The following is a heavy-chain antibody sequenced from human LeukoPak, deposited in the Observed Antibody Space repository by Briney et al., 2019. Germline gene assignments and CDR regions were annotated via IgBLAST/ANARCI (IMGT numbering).Heavy chain of an antibody. D-gene: IGHD3-10*02. Sequence: GGSLRLSCAASGFTFSNYAMSWVRQAPGKELEWVSAISGSGGSTYYADSVKGRFTISRDNAKNSLYLQMNSLRAEDTAVYYCAELGITMIGGVWGKGTTVTISS. V-gene: IGHV3-23*01. J-gene: IGHJ6*04. CDR3: AELGITMIGGV. CDR2: ISGSGGST. CDR1: GFTFSNYA.